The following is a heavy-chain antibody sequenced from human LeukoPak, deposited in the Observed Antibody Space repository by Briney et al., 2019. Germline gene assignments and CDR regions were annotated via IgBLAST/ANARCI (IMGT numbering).Heavy chain of an antibody. CDR2: IYYSGST. V-gene: IGHV4-61*01. D-gene: IGHD3-22*01. CDR1: GGSVSSGSYY. J-gene: IGHJ4*02. CDR3: ARGRTYFYDSSGYPFDY. Sequence: KASETLSLTCTVSGGSVSSGSYYWSWIRQPPGKGLEWIGYIYYSGSTNYNPSLKSRVTISVDTSKNQFSLKLSSVTAADTAVYYCARGRTYFYDSSGYPFDYWGQGTLVTVSS.